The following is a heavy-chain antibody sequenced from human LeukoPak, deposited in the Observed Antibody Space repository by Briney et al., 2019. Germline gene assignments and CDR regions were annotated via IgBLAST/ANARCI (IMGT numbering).Heavy chain of an antibody. D-gene: IGHD2-15*01. CDR3: AREGFGGGLLKEYCSGGSCYGH. V-gene: IGHV3-53*01. CDR1: GFTVSSNY. J-gene: IGHJ4*02. Sequence: GALRLSCAASGFTVSSNYMSWVRQAPGKGLEWASVIYSGGSTYYADSVKGRFTISRDNAKNSLYLQMNSLRAEDTAVYYCAREGFGGGLLKEYCSGGSCYGHWGQGTLVTVSS. CDR2: IYSGGST.